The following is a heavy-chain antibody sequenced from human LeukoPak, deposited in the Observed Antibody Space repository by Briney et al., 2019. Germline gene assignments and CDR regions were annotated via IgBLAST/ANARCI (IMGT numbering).Heavy chain of an antibody. Sequence: SETLSLTCTVSGYSISSGYSWGWIRQPPGKGLEWIGYIYHSGSTYYNPSLKSRVTISVDTSKNQFSLKLNSVTAADTAVYYCARVGRGWGTAGAFDIWGQGTMVTVSS. CDR1: GYSISSGYS. CDR3: ARVGRGWGTAGAFDI. CDR2: IYHSGST. J-gene: IGHJ3*02. V-gene: IGHV4-38-2*02. D-gene: IGHD2-8*02.